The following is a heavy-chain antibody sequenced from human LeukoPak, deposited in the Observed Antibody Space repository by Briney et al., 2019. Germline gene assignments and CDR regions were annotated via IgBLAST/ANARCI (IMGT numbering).Heavy chain of an antibody. D-gene: IGHD3-10*01. Sequence: PGVSLRLPCTASGFTFSNACMSGVRQAPAKAREWVGRINSKSDGGTTDYAAPVKGRFTISRDDSKNTLYLQMNSLKTEDTAVYYCIRLWFGEFIWGQGTMVSVSS. CDR2: INSKSDGGTT. CDR1: GFTFSNAC. CDR3: IRLWFGEFI. V-gene: IGHV3-15*01. J-gene: IGHJ3*02.